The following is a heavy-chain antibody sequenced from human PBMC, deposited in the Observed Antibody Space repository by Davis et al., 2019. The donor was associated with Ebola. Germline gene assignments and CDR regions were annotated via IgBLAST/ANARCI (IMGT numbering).Heavy chain of an antibody. V-gene: IGHV3-30*02. CDR3: ARPYYDKGHYYFDY. CDR2: IRYDGSNK. J-gene: IGHJ4*02. CDR1: GFTFSNYG. D-gene: IGHD3-22*01. Sequence: PGGSLRLSCAASGFTFSNYGMHWVRQAPGKGLEWVAYIRYDGSNKYYADSVKGRFTISRDNSKNTLYLQMNSLRTEDTAVYYCARPYYDKGHYYFDYWGQGTLVTVSS.